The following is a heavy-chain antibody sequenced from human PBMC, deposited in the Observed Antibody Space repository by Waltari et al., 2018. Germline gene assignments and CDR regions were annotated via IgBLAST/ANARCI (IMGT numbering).Heavy chain of an antibody. J-gene: IGHJ6*02. D-gene: IGHD1-26*01. CDR2: INAGNGNT. CDR1: GYTFTSYA. V-gene: IGHV1-3*01. CDR3: ARGSEWELLNYYYGMDV. Sequence: QVQLVQSGAEVKKPGASVKVSCKASGYTFTSYAMHWVRQAPGQRLEWMGWINAGNGNTKYSQKFQGRVTMTRDTSASTAYMELSSLRSEDTAVYYCARGSEWELLNYYYGMDVWGQGTRSPSP.